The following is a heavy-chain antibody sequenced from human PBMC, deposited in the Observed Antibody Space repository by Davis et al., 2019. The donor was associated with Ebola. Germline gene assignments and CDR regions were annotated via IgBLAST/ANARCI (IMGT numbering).Heavy chain of an antibody. CDR2: IDTAGAT. V-gene: IGHV3-13*01. CDR1: GFTFSSYD. J-gene: IGHJ3*02. CDR3: AKDNLPDAFDI. Sequence: GGSLRLSCVASGFTFSSYDMHWVRQTTGKGLEWLSSIDTAGATFYQGSVKGRFTISRENAKNSLYLQMNSLRAEDTAVYYCAKDNLPDAFDIWGQGTMVTVSS.